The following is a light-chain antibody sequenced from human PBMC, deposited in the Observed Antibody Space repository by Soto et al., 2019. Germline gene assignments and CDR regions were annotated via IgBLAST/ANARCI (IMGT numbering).Light chain of an antibody. J-gene: IGKJ3*01. CDR1: QSIRGY. CDR3: QQGYSSPFT. CDR2: VAS. Sequence: DIQMTQSPSSLSASVGDRVTITCRASQSIRGYLSWYQQKPGRAPNLLIYVASTLPSGVPSRFSGSGSGTNFRLTISSLQPEDFATYYCQQGYSSPFTFGPGPKVDIK. V-gene: IGKV1-39*01.